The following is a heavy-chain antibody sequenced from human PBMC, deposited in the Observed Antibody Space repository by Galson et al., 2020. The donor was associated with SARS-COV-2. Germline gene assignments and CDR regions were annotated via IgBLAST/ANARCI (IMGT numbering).Heavy chain of an antibody. D-gene: IGHD6-13*01. CDR2: IYAGGST. CDR3: ALAAGRSHGLDY. V-gene: IGHV3-66*02. CDR1: GFTVSNNY. J-gene: IGHJ4*02. Sequence: GGSLRLSCAASGFTVSNNYMSWVRQAPGKGLEWVSIIYAGGSTYYADSVKGRITISRDNSKNTLYLQMNSLRPEDTAVYYCALAAGRSHGLDYWGQGTLVTVSS.